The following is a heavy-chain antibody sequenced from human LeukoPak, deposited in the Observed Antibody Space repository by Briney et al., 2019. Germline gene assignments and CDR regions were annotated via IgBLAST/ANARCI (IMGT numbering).Heavy chain of an antibody. Sequence: PGRSLRLSCAASGFTVSNHYVTWVRQPPGKGLEWVSVIYTGFSADYADSVKGRFTISRDNAKNSLYLQMNSLRAEDTAVYYCARVRGEWTLAAAFDYWGQGTLVTVSS. CDR1: GFTVSNHY. V-gene: IGHV3-53*01. D-gene: IGHD6-13*01. J-gene: IGHJ4*02. CDR2: IYTGFSA. CDR3: ARVRGEWTLAAAFDY.